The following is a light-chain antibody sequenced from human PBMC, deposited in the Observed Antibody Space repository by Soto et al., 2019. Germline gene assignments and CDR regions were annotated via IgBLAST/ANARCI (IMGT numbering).Light chain of an antibody. CDR3: NSYRTVSTYV. J-gene: IGLJ1*01. CDR2: DVS. Sequence: QAVVTQPASVSGSPGQSITISCTGTSSNIGGYNFVSWYQHHPGKAPKLLIHDVSNRPSGVSSRFSGSKSGNTASLTISGLQAEDEADYYCNSYRTVSTYVFGTGTKVTVL. V-gene: IGLV2-14*03. CDR1: SSNIGGYNF.